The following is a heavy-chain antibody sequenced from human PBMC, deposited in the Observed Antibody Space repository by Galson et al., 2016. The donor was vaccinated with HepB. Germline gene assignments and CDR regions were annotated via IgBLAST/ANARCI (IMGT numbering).Heavy chain of an antibody. CDR2: INSDGRTT. V-gene: IGHV3-74*01. CDR3: ARGVRGMGPTYYYFYFMDV. CDR1: GFSFTSHW. Sequence: SLRLSCAASGFSFTSHWMHWVRQAPGKGPVWVSHINSDGRTTRYTDSVKGRFTISRDIAKNTLYLQMNSLRAEDTAVYFCARGVRGMGPTYYYFYFMDVWGKGTAVTVSS. J-gene: IGHJ6*03. D-gene: IGHD1-26*01.